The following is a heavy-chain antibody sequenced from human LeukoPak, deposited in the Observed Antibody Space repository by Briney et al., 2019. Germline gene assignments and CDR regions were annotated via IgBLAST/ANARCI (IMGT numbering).Heavy chain of an antibody. Sequence: SETLSLTCTVSGGSISSSSYYWGWIRQPPGKGLEWIGSTYYTRSTYYNPSLKSRVTISVDRSKNQFSLKLSSATAADTAVYYCARDRGPLGVDCWGQGTLVTVSS. CDR1: GGSISSSSYY. V-gene: IGHV4-39*07. D-gene: IGHD7-27*01. J-gene: IGHJ4*02. CDR2: TYYTRST. CDR3: ARDRGPLGVDC.